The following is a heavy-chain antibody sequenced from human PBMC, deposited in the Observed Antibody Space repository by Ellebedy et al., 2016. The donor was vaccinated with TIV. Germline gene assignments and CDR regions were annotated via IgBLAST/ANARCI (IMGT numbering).Heavy chain of an antibody. CDR3: ARYYGSGGFYKGTRGFDP. Sequence: SETLSLTCAVSGGSISSYYWSWIRQPPGKGLGWIGYIYYSGITNYNPSLKSLVTILVDTSKNQFSLKLSSVTAADTAVYYCARYYGSGGFYKGTRGFDPWGQGTLVTVSS. J-gene: IGHJ5*02. CDR1: GGSISSYY. D-gene: IGHD3-10*01. V-gene: IGHV4-59*01. CDR2: IYYSGIT.